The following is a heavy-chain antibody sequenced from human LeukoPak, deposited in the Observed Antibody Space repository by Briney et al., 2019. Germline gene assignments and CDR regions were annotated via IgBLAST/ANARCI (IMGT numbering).Heavy chain of an antibody. CDR3: ARDYGRRYGDYSAFDI. J-gene: IGHJ3*02. CDR2: INHSGST. Sequence: KPSETLSLTCAVYGGSFSGYYWSWIRQPPGKGLEWIGEINHSGSTNYNPSLKSRVTISVDTSKNQFSLKLSSVTAADTAVYYCARDYGRRYGDYSAFDIWGQGTMVTVSS. V-gene: IGHV4-34*01. CDR1: GGSFSGYY. D-gene: IGHD4-17*01.